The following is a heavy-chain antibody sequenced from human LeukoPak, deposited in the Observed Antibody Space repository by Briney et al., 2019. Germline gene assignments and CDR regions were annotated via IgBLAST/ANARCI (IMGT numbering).Heavy chain of an antibody. D-gene: IGHD5-18*01. V-gene: IGHV1-46*01. CDR2: INPSSGST. CDR1: GYTFTTYY. Sequence: GASVKVSCKASGYTFTTYYMHWVRQAPGQGIEWMGIINPSSGSTSYAQKFQGRVTMTRDTSTSTVYMGLSSLRSEDTAIYYCARVLGAHRYGSIDHWGQGTLVTVSS. J-gene: IGHJ4*02. CDR3: ARVLGAHRYGSIDH.